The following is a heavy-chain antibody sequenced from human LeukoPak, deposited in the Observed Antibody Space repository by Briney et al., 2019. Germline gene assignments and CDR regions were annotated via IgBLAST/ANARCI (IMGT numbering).Heavy chain of an antibody. V-gene: IGHV4-34*01. J-gene: IGHJ5*02. CDR2: INHSGST. CDR1: GGSFSGYY. Sequence: SSETLSLTCAVYGGSFSGYYWSWIRQPPGKGLEWIGEINHSGSTNYNPSLKSRVTIPVDTYKNQFSLKLSSVTAADSAVYYCARAGIAASYNWFDPWGQGTLVTVSS. D-gene: IGHD6-13*01. CDR3: ARAGIAASYNWFDP.